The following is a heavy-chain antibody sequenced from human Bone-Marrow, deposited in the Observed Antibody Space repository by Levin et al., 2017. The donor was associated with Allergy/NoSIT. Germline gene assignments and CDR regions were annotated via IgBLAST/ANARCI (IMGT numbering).Heavy chain of an antibody. Sequence: ESFPPLFPPPPRLTLTFTFSFVSLTTGGWFFFFLLPPPFPALAWLALAYWDDEKRYSPSLRSRLTITKDTFKNQVVLTMTDMDPVDTATYYCAHSGIVVQPAAHYYFDFWGQGTLVTVSS. CDR3: AHSGIVVQPAAHYYFDF. CDR2: AYWDDEK. CDR1: FVSLTTGGWF. D-gene: IGHD2-2*01. J-gene: IGHJ4*02. V-gene: IGHV2-5*02.